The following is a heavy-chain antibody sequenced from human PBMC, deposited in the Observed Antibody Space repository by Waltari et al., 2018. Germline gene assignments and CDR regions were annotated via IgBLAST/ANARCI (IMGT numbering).Heavy chain of an antibody. CDR1: GGSISSGDYY. CDR3: ASTTVTTYYYYYYMDV. Sequence: QVQLQESGPGLVKPSQTLSLTCTVSGGSISSGDYYWSWIRQPPGKGLEWIGYIYYCGRSNYYPSLKSRVTITVDASTNQLSLKLSSATTADTAVYYCASTTVTTYYYYYYMDVWGKGTTVTVSS. CDR2: IYYCGRS. J-gene: IGHJ6*03. D-gene: IGHD4-17*01. V-gene: IGHV4-30-4*08.